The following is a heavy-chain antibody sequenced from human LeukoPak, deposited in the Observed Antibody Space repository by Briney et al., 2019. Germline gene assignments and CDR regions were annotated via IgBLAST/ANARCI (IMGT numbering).Heavy chain of an antibody. Sequence: GGSLRLSCAASGFTFSSYAMSWVRQAPGKGVEWVSVISGRGDSTLYADTVKGRFTISRDNSKNTLCLQMNSLRAEDTAVYYCAKGGAFGSGSQVGRNFYYGLDIWGQGTTVTVSS. CDR2: ISGRGDST. D-gene: IGHD3-10*01. V-gene: IGHV3-23*01. CDR1: GFTFSSYA. J-gene: IGHJ6*02. CDR3: AKGGAFGSGSQVGRNFYYGLDI.